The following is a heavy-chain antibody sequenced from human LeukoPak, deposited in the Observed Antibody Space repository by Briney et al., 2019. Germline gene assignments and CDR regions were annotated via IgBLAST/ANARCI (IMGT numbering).Heavy chain of an antibody. CDR3: ARISSSNWYNERGAFDV. CDR1: GGSISITSYY. D-gene: IGHD6-13*01. Sequence: SETLSLTCTVSGGSISITSYYWGWIRQPPGKGLEWIGSMYSSGSTNYSPSLKSRVTISVDTSKNQFSLKLRSVTAADTAVYYCARISSSNWYNERGAFDVWGQGTMVTVSS. V-gene: IGHV4-39*07. J-gene: IGHJ3*01. CDR2: MYSSGST.